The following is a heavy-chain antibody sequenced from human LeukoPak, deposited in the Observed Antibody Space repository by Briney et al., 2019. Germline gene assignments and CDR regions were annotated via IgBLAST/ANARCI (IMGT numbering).Heavy chain of an antibody. CDR2: ISWNSGSI. D-gene: IGHD5-12*01. CDR3: AKGRYSGYDIQPQSAAAVDY. CDR1: GFTFDDYA. J-gene: IGHJ4*02. Sequence: GRSLRLSCAASGFTFDDYAMHWVRQAPGKGLEWVSGISWNSGSIGYADSVKGRFTISRDNAKNSLYLQMNSLRAEDTALYHCAKGRYSGYDIQPQSAAAVDYWGQGTLVTVSS. V-gene: IGHV3-9*01.